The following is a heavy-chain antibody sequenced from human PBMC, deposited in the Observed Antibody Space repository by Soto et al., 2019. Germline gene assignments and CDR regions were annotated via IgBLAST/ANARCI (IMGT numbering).Heavy chain of an antibody. V-gene: IGHV4-59*08. CDR1: GGSISSYY. CDR3: ARRDSGYDLYFDY. J-gene: IGHJ4*02. D-gene: IGHD5-12*01. CDR2: IYYSGST. Sequence: PSETLSLTCTVSGGSISSYYWSWIRQPPGKGLEWIGYIYYSGSTNYNPSLKSRVTISVDTSKNQFSLKLSSVTAADTAVYYCARRDSGYDLYFDYWGQGTLVTVSS.